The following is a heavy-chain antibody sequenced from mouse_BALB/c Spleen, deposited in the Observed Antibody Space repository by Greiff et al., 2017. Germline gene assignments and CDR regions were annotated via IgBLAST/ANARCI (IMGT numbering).Heavy chain of an antibody. J-gene: IGHJ3*01. CDR3: TREGDSSGWFAY. Sequence: EVQGVESGGGLVQPGGSMKLSCVASGFTFSNYWMNWVRQSPEKGLEWVAEIRLKSNNYATHYAESVKGRFTISRDDSKSSVYLQMNNLRAEDTGIYYCTREGDSSGWFAYWGQGTLVTVSA. D-gene: IGHD3-2*01. CDR2: IRLKSNNYAT. V-gene: IGHV6-6*02. CDR1: GFTFSNYW.